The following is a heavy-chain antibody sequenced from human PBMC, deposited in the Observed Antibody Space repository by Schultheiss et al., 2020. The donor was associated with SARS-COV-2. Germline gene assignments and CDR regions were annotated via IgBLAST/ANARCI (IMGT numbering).Heavy chain of an antibody. D-gene: IGHD3-9*01. V-gene: IGHV4-34*01. CDR3: AASTPYYDIVTGFSPPWYFDY. Sequence: SETLSLTCAVYGGSFSGYYWIWIRQPPGKGLEWIGEINHSGSTNYNASLKSRVTISVDTSKNQFSLKLSSVTAADTAVYYCAASTPYYDIVTGFSPPWYFDYWGQGTPVTVSS. CDR2: INHSGST. J-gene: IGHJ4*02. CDR1: GGSFSGYY.